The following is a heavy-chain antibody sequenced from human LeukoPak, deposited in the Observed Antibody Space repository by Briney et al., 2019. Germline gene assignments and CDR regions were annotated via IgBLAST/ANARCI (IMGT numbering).Heavy chain of an antibody. CDR3: TRGYYGSGSYSYYYGMDV. Sequence: GGSLRLSCTASGFTSGDYAMSWVRQAPGKGLEWVGFIRSKAYGGTTEYAASVKGRFTISRDDSKSIAYLQMNSLKTEDTAVYYCTRGYYGSGSYSYYYGMDVWGKGTTVTVPS. CDR1: GFTSGDYA. J-gene: IGHJ6*04. V-gene: IGHV3-49*04. CDR2: IRSKAYGGTT. D-gene: IGHD3-10*01.